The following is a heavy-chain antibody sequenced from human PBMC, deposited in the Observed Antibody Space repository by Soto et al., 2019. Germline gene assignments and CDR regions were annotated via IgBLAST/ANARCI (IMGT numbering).Heavy chain of an antibody. CDR1: GHTFTSYA. V-gene: IGHV1-3*01. D-gene: IGHD3-3*01. CDR2: INAGNGNT. CDR3: ARDYDFWSGHHYYYYYGMDV. Sequence: ASVKVSCKASGHTFTSYAMHWVRQAPGQRLEWMGWINAGNGNTKYSQKFQGRVTITRDTSASTAYMELSSLRSEGTAVYYCARDYDFWSGHHYYYYYGMDVWGQGTTVTVSS. J-gene: IGHJ6*02.